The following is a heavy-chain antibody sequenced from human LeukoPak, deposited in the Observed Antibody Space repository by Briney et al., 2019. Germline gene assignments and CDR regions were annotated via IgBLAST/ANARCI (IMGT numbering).Heavy chain of an antibody. CDR2: ISGNSVWK. CDR3: AGKWGTTAYLPSLDY. D-gene: IGHD3-16*01. V-gene: IGHV3-21*06. Sequence: GGSLRLSCAASGFMFSSYNMNWVRQAPGKGLEWVSSISGNSVWKYHAESLRGRFTISRDNAKNSLYLAMTSLSDEDTAVYFCAGKWGTTAYLPSLDYWGRGTPVTVSS. J-gene: IGHJ4*02. CDR1: GFMFSSYN.